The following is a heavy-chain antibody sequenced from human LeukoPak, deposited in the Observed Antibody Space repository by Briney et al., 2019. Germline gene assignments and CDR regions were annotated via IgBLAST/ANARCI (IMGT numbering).Heavy chain of an antibody. CDR1: GGTFSSYA. J-gene: IGHJ4*02. Sequence: SVKVSCKASGGTFSSYAISWVRQAPGQGLEWMGGIIPIFGTANYAQKFQGRVTITADESTSTAYMELSSLRSEDTAVYYCARHLFCGSGSYGFDYWGQGTLVTVSS. D-gene: IGHD3-10*01. CDR2: IIPIFGTA. CDR3: ARHLFCGSGSYGFDY. V-gene: IGHV1-69*01.